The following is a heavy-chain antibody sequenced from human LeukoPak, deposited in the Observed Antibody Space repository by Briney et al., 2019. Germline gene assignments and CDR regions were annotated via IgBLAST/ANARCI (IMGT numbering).Heavy chain of an antibody. CDR2: IIPIFGTA. CDR1: GGTFSSYA. D-gene: IGHD5-24*01. CDR3: AAQGTEMATMYYFDY. Sequence: ASVKVSCKASGGTFSSYAISWVRQAPGQGLEWMGRIIPIFGTANYAQKFQGRVTITADKSTSTAYMELSSLRSEDTAVYYCAAQGTEMATMYYFDYWGQGTLVTVSS. V-gene: IGHV1-69*06. J-gene: IGHJ4*02.